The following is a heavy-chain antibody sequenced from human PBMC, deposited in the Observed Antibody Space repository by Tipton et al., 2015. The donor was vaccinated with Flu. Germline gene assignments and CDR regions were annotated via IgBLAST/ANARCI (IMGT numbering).Heavy chain of an antibody. D-gene: IGHD6-13*01. J-gene: IGHJ4*02. CDR2: IYTSGST. Sequence: TLSLTCSVSGGSISSYYWSWIRQPPGKGLEWIGRIYTSGSTNYNPSLKSRVTMSVDTSKNQFSLKLSSVTAADTAVYYCASGRGAAAGNFDYWGQGTRVTVSS. CDR1: GGSISSYY. V-gene: IGHV4-4*07. CDR3: ASGRGAAAGNFDY.